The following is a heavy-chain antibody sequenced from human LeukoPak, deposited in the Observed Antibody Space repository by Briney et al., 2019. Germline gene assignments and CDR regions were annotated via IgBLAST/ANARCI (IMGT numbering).Heavy chain of an antibody. CDR2: ISAYNGNT. D-gene: IGHD5-18*01. Sequence: ASVKVSCKASGYTFTSYGISWVRQAPGQGLEWMGWISAYNGNTNYAQKLQGRVTMTRDTSTSTVYMELSSLRSEDTAVYYCARRGYSYGYWVDYWGQGTLVTVSS. CDR1: GYTFTSYG. V-gene: IGHV1-18*01. J-gene: IGHJ4*02. CDR3: ARRGYSYGYWVDY.